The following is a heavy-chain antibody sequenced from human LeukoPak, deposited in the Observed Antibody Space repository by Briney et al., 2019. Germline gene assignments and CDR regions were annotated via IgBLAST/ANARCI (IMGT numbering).Heavy chain of an antibody. Sequence: SETLSLTCTVSGDSISSYYWSWIRQPPGKGLEWIGYISYSGNTNYKPSLKSRVTISVDSSKKQFSLKVSSVTAADTAMYYCAREGEEARLRRDPGFDYWGQGTLVTVSS. J-gene: IGHJ4*02. CDR2: ISYSGNT. CDR1: GDSISSYY. V-gene: IGHV4-59*01. CDR3: AREGEEARLRRDPGFDY. D-gene: IGHD3-16*01.